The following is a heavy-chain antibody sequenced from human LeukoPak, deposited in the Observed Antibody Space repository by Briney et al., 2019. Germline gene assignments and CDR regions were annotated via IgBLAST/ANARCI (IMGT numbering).Heavy chain of an antibody. J-gene: IGHJ6*03. D-gene: IGHD3-3*01. V-gene: IGHV4-59*01. Sequence: SETLSLTCTVSGGSMSNYYWSWIRQPPGKGVEWIGYIYYSGSTNYNPSLKSRVTISVDTSKNQFSLKLSSVTAADTAVYYCARVDFWAPYYFYYMDVWGKGTTVTVSS. CDR3: ARVDFWAPYYFYYMDV. CDR2: IYYSGST. CDR1: GGSMSNYY.